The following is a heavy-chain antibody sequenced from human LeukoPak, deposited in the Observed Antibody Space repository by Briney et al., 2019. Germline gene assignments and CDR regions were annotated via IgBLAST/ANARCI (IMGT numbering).Heavy chain of an antibody. CDR3: AADGGNNEDFWSGYQVPFDY. CDR2: ISYDASNK. V-gene: IGHV3-30*03. Sequence: EPGGSLRLSCAASGFTFSSYGTHWVRQAPGKGLEWVAVISYDASNKYYADSVKGRFTISRDNSKNTLYLQMNSLRAEDTAVYYCAADGGNNEDFWSGYQVPFDYWGQGTLVTVSS. J-gene: IGHJ4*02. D-gene: IGHD3-3*01. CDR1: GFTFSSYG.